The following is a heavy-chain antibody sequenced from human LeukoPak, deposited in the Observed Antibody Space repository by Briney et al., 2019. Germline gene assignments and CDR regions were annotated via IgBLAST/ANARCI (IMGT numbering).Heavy chain of an antibody. V-gene: IGHV3-23*01. Sequence: GGSLRLSCAASGFTFSSYAMSWVRQAPGKGLEWVSGISGRGDNTYYADSVKGRFTISRDHSKNTLYVQVNSLGTEDPAAYYCAKGSYYESSGSFYFDYWGQGTLVTVSS. CDR1: GFTFSSYA. CDR3: AKGSYYESSGSFYFDY. J-gene: IGHJ4*02. D-gene: IGHD3-22*01. CDR2: ISGRGDNT.